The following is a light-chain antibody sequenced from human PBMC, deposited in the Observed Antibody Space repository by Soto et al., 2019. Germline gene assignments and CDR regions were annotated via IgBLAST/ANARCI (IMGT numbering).Light chain of an antibody. J-gene: IGKJ1*01. CDR3: QQYNSGAT. CDR1: QGIRND. Sequence: DIQMTQSPSSLSASVGDRVTITCRASQGIRNDLGWYQQKPGKAPKLLIYRASSLESGVPSRFSGSGSGTEFTLTITSLQPDDFATYYCQQYNSGATFGQGTKVDIK. V-gene: IGKV1-17*01. CDR2: RAS.